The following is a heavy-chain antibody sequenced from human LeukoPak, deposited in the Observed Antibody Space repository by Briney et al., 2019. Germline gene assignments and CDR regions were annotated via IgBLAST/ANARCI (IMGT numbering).Heavy chain of an antibody. J-gene: IGHJ3*02. D-gene: IGHD3-10*01. CDR1: GGSFSGYY. CDR3: ARHSITMVRGVKPAPAFDI. Sequence: PSETLSLTCAVYGGSFSGYYWSWIRQPPGMGLEWIGQIYHSGDTKYNGSLKSRVTISVDTSKNQFSLKLSSVTAADTAVYYCARHSITMVRGVKPAPAFDIWGQGTMVTVSS. V-gene: IGHV4-34*01. CDR2: IYHSGDT.